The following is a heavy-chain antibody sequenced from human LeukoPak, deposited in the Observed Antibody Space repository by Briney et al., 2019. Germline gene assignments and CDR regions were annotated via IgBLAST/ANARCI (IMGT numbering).Heavy chain of an antibody. V-gene: IGHV4-34*01. CDR3: ARGSNYYDSSGYYYARIYFDY. J-gene: IGHJ4*02. Sequence: PSETLSLTCAVYGGSFSGYYWSWIRQPPGKGLEWIGEINHSGSTNYNPSLKSRVTISVDTSKNQFSLKLSSVTAADTAVYYCARGSNYYDSSGYYYARIYFDYRGQGTLVTVSS. CDR2: INHSGST. CDR1: GGSFSGYY. D-gene: IGHD3-22*01.